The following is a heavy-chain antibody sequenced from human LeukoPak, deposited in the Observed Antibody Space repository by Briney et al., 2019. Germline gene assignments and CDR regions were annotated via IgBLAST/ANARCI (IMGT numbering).Heavy chain of an antibody. CDR3: ARETGLLRYFDWTHYYGMDV. CDR1: GYTFTSYD. V-gene: IGHV1-8*01. J-gene: IGHJ6*02. D-gene: IGHD3-9*01. Sequence: ASVKVSCKASGYTFTSYDINWVRQATGQGLELMGWMNPNSGNTGYAQKFQGRVTMTRNTSISTAYMELSSLRSEDTAVYYCARETGLLRYFDWTHYYGMDVWGQGTTVTVSS. CDR2: MNPNSGNT.